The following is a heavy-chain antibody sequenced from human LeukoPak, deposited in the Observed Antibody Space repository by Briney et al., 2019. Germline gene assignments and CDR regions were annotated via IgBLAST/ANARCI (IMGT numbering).Heavy chain of an antibody. Sequence: PGGSLRLSCAASGFIFSNYAMHWVRQDPGKGLEWVAVISYDENNKYYADSVKGRFTISRDNAKNTLYLQMNSLRAEDTAVYYCARLDYYGSGHWGQGTLVTVSS. CDR3: ARLDYYGSGH. CDR2: ISYDENNK. V-gene: IGHV3-30-3*01. J-gene: IGHJ4*02. CDR1: GFIFSNYA. D-gene: IGHD3-10*01.